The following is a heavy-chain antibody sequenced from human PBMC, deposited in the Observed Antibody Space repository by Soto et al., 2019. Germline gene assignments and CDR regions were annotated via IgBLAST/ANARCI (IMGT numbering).Heavy chain of an antibody. D-gene: IGHD2-2*01. J-gene: IGHJ5*02. CDR3: AREECSSTSCYGSSWFDP. CDR2: IYYSGST. V-gene: IGHV4-59*01. Sequence: SETLSLTCTVSGGSISSYYWSWIRQPPGKGLEWIGYIYYSGSTNYNPSLKSRVTISVDTSKNQFSLKLSSVTAADTAVYYCAREECSSTSCYGSSWFDPWGQGTLVTVS. CDR1: GGSISSYY.